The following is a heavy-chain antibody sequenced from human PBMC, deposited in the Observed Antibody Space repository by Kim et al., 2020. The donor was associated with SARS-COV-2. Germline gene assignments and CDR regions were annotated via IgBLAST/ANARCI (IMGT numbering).Heavy chain of an antibody. CDR2: ISSSSNNI. J-gene: IGHJ6*02. Sequence: GGSLRLSCAASGFTFSTSTITWVRQAPGKGLEWVSSISSSSNNIYYTDSVKGRFTISRDNAENSLYLQMNSLRAEDTAVYYCARGSLKLLVPPVDGMDVWSQGHTATVS. CDR3: ARGSLKLLVPPVDGMDV. V-gene: IGHV3-21*01. CDR1: GFTFSTST.